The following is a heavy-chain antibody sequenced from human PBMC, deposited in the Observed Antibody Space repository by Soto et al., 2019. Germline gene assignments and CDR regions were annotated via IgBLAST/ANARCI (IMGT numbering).Heavy chain of an antibody. J-gene: IGHJ4*02. V-gene: IGHV3-23*01. CDR2: ISGSGGST. Sequence: EVQLLESGGGLVQPGGSLRLSCTASGFTFSNFAMTWVRQSPGKGLEWVSVISGSGGSTYYADSVKGRFTISRDNSKNTLYLQMNSLRAEDTAVYYCANGGVDFDWLSLYFDYWGQGTLVTVSS. CDR3: ANGGVDFDWLSLYFDY. D-gene: IGHD3-9*01. CDR1: GFTFSNFA.